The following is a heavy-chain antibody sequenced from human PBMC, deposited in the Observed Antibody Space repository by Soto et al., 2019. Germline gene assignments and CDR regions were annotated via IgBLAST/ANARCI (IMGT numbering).Heavy chain of an antibody. Sequence: PGGSLRLSCAASGFTFSSYGMHWVRQAPGKGLEWVAVIWYDGSNKYYADSVKGRFTISRDNSKNTLYLQMNSLRAEDTAVYYCARGLGAARTIYYYSGMDVWGQGTTVTVYS. J-gene: IGHJ6*02. D-gene: IGHD6-6*01. CDR2: IWYDGSNK. CDR1: GFTFSSYG. CDR3: ARGLGAARTIYYYSGMDV. V-gene: IGHV3-33*01.